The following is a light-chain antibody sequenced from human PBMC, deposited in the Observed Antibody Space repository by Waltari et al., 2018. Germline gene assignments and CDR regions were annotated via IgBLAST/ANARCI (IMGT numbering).Light chain of an antibody. Sequence: AIRITQSPSSLSAPTGDRFTITCRASQGISSYLAWYQQKPGKAPKLLIYAASTLQSGVPSRFSGSGSGTDFTLTISCLQSEDFATYYCQQYYSYPQTFGQGTKVEIK. V-gene: IGKV1-8*01. J-gene: IGKJ1*01. CDR3: QQYYSYPQT. CDR1: QGISSY. CDR2: AAS.